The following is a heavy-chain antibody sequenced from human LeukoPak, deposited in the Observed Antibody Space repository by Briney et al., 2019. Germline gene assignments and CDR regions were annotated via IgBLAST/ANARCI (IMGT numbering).Heavy chain of an antibody. CDR1: GYTFPGYY. J-gene: IGHJ4*02. CDR3: ASAFSPYYYDSSGYYN. Sequence: ASMKVSCKASGYTFPGYYMHWVRKAPGQGLEWMGRINPNSGGTNYAQKFQGRVTMTRDTSISTAYMELSRLRSDDTAVYYCASAFSPYYYDSSGYYNWGQGTLITVSS. V-gene: IGHV1-2*06. CDR2: INPNSGGT. D-gene: IGHD3-22*01.